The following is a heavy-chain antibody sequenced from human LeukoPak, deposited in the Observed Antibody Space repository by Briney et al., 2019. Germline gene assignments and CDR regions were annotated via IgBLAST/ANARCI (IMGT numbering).Heavy chain of an antibody. J-gene: IGHJ2*01. CDR1: GGSISSSSYY. V-gene: IGHV3-11*04. CDR2: TSSSGSSI. CDR3: ARDRRGVQQLASRYFDL. Sequence: LSLTCTVSGGSISSSSYYWGWIRQAPGKALEWVSYTSSSGSSIYYADSVKGRFTISRDNARNSLYLQMSSLRAEDTAVYYCARDRRGVQQLASRYFDLWGRGTLVTVSS. D-gene: IGHD6-6*01.